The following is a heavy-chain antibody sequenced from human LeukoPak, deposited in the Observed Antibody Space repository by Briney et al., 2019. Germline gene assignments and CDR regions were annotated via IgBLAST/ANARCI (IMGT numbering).Heavy chain of an antibody. CDR1: GGTFSSYA. CDR3: ARAGGVKTAALDLDY. Sequence: SVKVSCKASGGTFSSYAISWVRQAPGQGLEWMGGIIPIFGTANYAQKFQGRVTITADESTSTAYMELSSLRSEDTAVYYCARAGGVKTAALDLDYWGQGTLVTVSS. V-gene: IGHV1-69*01. J-gene: IGHJ4*02. D-gene: IGHD6-25*01. CDR2: IIPIFGTA.